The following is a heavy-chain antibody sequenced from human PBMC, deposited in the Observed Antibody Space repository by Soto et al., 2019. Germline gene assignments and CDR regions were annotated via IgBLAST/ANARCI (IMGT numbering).Heavy chain of an antibody. CDR1: GFSLTTSGVG. D-gene: IGHD1-26*01. Sequence: QITLKESGPPLVKPTQTLTLTCTFSGFSLTTSGVGVGWIRQPPGKALEWLAVIYWDNDKRYSPSLKSRLTITRDPSKNQVVLTMTNMDPVDTATYCCTHRRHLQWELDYWGQGTLVTASS. V-gene: IGHV2-5*02. CDR2: IYWDNDK. J-gene: IGHJ4*02. CDR3: THRRHLQWELDY.